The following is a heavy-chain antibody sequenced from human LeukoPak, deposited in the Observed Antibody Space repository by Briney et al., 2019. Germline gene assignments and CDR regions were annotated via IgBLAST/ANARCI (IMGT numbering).Heavy chain of an antibody. CDR1: GYTFTGYY. D-gene: IGHD2-8*01. V-gene: IGHV1-2*02. CDR2: INPNSGGT. CDR3: ARGYCTNGVCYTGVDWFDP. Sequence: ASVKVSCKASGYTFTGYYMHWVRQAPGQGLEWMGWINPNSGGTNYAQKFQGRVTMTRDTSISTAYMELSRLRSDDTAVYYCARGYCTNGVCYTGVDWFDPWGQGTLVTVSS. J-gene: IGHJ5*02.